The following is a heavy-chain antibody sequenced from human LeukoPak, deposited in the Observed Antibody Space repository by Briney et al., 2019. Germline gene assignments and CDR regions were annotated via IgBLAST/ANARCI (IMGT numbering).Heavy chain of an antibody. D-gene: IGHD2-2*01. J-gene: IGHJ6*02. Sequence: SETLSLTCTVSGGSISSYYWSWIRQPPGKGLEWIGYIYYSGSTNYNPSLKSRVTISVDTSKNQFSLKLSSVTAADTAMYYCARALGYCTSTSYLNYNYYGMDVWGQGTTVTVSS. V-gene: IGHV4-59*01. CDR1: GGSISSYY. CDR2: IYYSGST. CDR3: ARALGYCTSTSYLNYNYYGMDV.